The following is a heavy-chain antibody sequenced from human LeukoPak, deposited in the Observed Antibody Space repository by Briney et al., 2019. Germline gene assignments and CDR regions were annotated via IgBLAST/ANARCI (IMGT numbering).Heavy chain of an antibody. J-gene: IGHJ4*02. V-gene: IGHV3-23*01. D-gene: IGHD3-16*01. Sequence: GGSLRLSCAASGFTFSSYAMSWVRQAPGKGLEWVSAISGSGGSTYYADSVKGRFTISRDNSKNTLYLQMNSLRAEDTAVYYCAKDLPHDYVWGTLFDYWGQGTLVTVSS. CDR1: GFTFSSYA. CDR3: AKDLPHDYVWGTLFDY. CDR2: ISGSGGST.